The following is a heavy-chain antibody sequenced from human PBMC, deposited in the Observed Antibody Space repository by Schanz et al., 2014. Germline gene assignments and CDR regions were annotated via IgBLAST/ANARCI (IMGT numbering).Heavy chain of an antibody. J-gene: IGHJ3*02. CDR1: GFTFSSYG. CDR3: ATDYSGGGCHI. Sequence: LVESGGGVVQPGRSLRLSCAASGFTFSSYGMHWVRQVPGKGLEWVAVVCYDGSKKYYADSVKGRFTTSRDNSKNTMYLQMNSLRAEDTAVYYCATDYSGGGCHIWGQGTMVTVSS. CDR2: VCYDGSKK. V-gene: IGHV3-33*01. D-gene: IGHD6-19*01.